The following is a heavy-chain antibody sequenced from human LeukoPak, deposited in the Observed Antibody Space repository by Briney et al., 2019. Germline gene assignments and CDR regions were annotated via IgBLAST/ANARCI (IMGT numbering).Heavy chain of an antibody. CDR1: GGSFSGYY. V-gene: IGHV4-34*01. CDR2: INHSGST. D-gene: IGHD1-14*01. CDR3: ARGPADHRYYYYGMDV. Sequence: SETLSLTCAVYGGSFSGYYWSWIRQPPGKGLEWIGEINHSGSTNYNPSLKSRVTISVDTSKNQFSLKLSSVTVADTAVYYCARGPADHRYYYYGMDVWGQGTTVTVSS. J-gene: IGHJ6*02.